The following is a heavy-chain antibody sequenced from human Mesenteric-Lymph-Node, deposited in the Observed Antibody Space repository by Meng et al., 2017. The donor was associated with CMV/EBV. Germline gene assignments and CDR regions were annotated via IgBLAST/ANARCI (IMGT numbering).Heavy chain of an antibody. V-gene: IGHV5-51*01. J-gene: IGHJ3*02. CDR2: IHPGDSDT. CDR3: ARTYSSSWYGSNVHAFDI. D-gene: IGHD6-13*01. CDR1: GYSFTSYW. Sequence: GESLKISCKGSGYSFTSYWIGWVRQTPGIGLEWMGIIHPGDSDTRYSPSFQGQVTISADRSISTAYLEWSSLKASDTAMYYCARTYSSSWYGSNVHAFDIWGQGTMVTVSS.